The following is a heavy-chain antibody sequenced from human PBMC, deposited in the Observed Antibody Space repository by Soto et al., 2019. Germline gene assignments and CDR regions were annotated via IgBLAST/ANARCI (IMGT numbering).Heavy chain of an antibody. J-gene: IGHJ5*02. CDR2: IVVGSGNT. CDR1: GFTFTSSA. Sequence: SVKVSCKASGFTFTSSAVQWVRQARGQRLEWIGWIVVGSGNTNYAQKFQERVTITRDMSTSTAYMELSSLRSEDTAVYYCAADLGWYVGNWFDPWGQGTLVTV. CDR3: AADLGWYVGNWFDP. V-gene: IGHV1-58*01. D-gene: IGHD6-19*01.